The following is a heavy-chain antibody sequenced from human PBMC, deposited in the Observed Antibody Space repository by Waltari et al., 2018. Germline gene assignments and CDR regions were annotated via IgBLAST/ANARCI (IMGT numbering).Heavy chain of an antibody. V-gene: IGHV3-30*03. CDR3: ASCTGGNCYYYGFDV. Sequence: QVQLVESGGGVVQPGRSLRLSCAASGFTFSSSGSHWVRQTPGRGREWVAVISVDGSRKSYADAVKGRFSISRDNSKNSLSLEMKRLRPEDTAVYYCASCTGGNCYYYGFDVWGQGTTVTV. CDR1: GFTFSSSG. CDR2: ISVDGSRK. J-gene: IGHJ6*02. D-gene: IGHD2-8*02.